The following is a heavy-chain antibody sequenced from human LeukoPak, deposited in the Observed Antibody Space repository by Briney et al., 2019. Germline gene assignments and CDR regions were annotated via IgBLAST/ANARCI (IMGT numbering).Heavy chain of an antibody. D-gene: IGHD3-16*01. CDR2: IIDSGEST. CDR1: GFTFSSYA. Sequence: GGSLRLSCAASGFTFSSYAMSWVSQAPGKGLEWVSGIIDSGESTYYANFAKGRFTISRDNSNNTLYLQMNSLRAEDTAVYYCAKLGGQELHNYYVSVCGKGTTVAVSS. V-gene: IGHV3-23*01. J-gene: IGHJ6*03. CDR3: AKLGGQELHNYYVSV.